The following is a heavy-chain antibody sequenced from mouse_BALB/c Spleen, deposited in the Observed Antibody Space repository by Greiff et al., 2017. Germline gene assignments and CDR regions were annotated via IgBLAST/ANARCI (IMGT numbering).Heavy chain of an antibody. Sequence: EVMLVESGGGLVQPGGSLRLSCATSGFTFTDYYMSWVRQPPGKALEWLGFIRNKANGYTTEYSASVKGRFTISRDNSQSILYLQMNTLRAEDSATYYCAKGIHRYDDAMDYWGQGTSVTVSS. V-gene: IGHV7-3*02. CDR1: GFTFTDYY. CDR2: IRNKANGYTT. J-gene: IGHJ4*01. D-gene: IGHD2-14*01. CDR3: AKGIHRYDDAMDY.